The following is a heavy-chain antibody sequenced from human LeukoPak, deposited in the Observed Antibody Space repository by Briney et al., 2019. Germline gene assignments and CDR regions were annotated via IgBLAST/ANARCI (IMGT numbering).Heavy chain of an antibody. CDR2: IIPIFGRA. J-gene: IGHJ6*03. CDR1: GGTFSSYA. V-gene: IGHV1-69*05. Sequence: SSVKVSCKASGGTFSSYAISWVRQAPGQGLEWMGRIIPIFGRANYAQKFQGRVTITTDESTSTAYMELSSLRSEDTAVYYCARDRPFPYYYDSSGYYSPAPYYYYYYMDVWGKGTAVTVSS. D-gene: IGHD3-22*01. CDR3: ARDRPFPYYYDSSGYYSPAPYYYYYYMDV.